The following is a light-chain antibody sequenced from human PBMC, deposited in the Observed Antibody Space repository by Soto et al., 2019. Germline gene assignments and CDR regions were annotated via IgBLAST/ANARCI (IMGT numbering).Light chain of an antibody. CDR2: GNK. V-gene: IGLV1-40*01. CDR3: QSFDAGVSGYV. J-gene: IGLJ1*01. Sequence: QAVVTQPPSVSGALGQRVTISCTGSCLNIGAGYDVHWYQQLPGTAPKVVIYGNKIRPSGVPDRFSGSKSGTSASLAITGLQAEDEAEYYCQSFDAGVSGYVFGPGTKLTVL. CDR1: CLNIGAGYD.